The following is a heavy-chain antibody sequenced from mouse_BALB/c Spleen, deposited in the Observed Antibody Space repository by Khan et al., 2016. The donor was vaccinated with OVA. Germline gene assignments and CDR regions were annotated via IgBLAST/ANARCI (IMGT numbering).Heavy chain of an antibody. V-gene: IGHV5-6*01. CDR1: GFTFSRYS. J-gene: IGHJ3*01. Sequence: EVELVESGGDLVKPGGSLKLSCAASGFTFSRYSMSWVRQTPDKRLEWVATISSGGDYTYYPDSVKGRFTISRDNAQNTLYLQMSSLKSEDTAMYYCASLLTGSFAYWGQGTLGTVSA. CDR3: ASLLTGSFAY. D-gene: IGHD4-1*01. CDR2: ISSGGDYT.